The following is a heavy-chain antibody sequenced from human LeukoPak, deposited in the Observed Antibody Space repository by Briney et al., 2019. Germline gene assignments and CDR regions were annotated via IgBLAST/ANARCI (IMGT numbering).Heavy chain of an antibody. CDR3: ARGRAGTGSLDY. CDR2: IYTSGST. CDR1: GGSISSYY. Sequence: SETLSLTCSVSGGSISSYYWSWIRQPAGKGLEWIGRIYTSGSTNYNPSLKSRVTMSMDTSKNQFSLKLSSVTAADTAVYYCARGRAGTGSLDYWGQGTLVTVSS. V-gene: IGHV4-4*07. J-gene: IGHJ4*02. D-gene: IGHD6-19*01.